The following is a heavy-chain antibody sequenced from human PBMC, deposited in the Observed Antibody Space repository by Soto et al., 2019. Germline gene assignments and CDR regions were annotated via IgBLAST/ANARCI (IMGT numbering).Heavy chain of an antibody. J-gene: IGHJ4*02. CDR2: ISSSSSTM. CDR3: AREFDSSSWYVYGF. D-gene: IGHD6-13*01. Sequence: EVQLVESGGGLVQPGGSLRLSCAASGFTLSSYSRNWVRQAPGKGLEWVSYISSSSSTMYYADSVKGRFTISRDNAKNSLYLQMNSLRAEDTAVYYCAREFDSSSWYVYGFWGQGTLVTVSS. V-gene: IGHV3-48*01. CDR1: GFTLSSYS.